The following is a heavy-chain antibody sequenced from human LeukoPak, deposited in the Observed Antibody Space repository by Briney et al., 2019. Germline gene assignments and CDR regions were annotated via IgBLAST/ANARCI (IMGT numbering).Heavy chain of an antibody. D-gene: IGHD3-16*02. CDR1: GGTFSSYA. J-gene: IGHJ4*02. CDR2: IIPIFGTA. Sequence: SVKVSCKASGGTFSSYAISWVRQAPGQGLEWMGGIIPIFGTANYAQKFQGRVTITADESTSTACMELSSLRSEDTAVYYCARTTYVWGSYRSEGFDYWGQGTLVTVSS. V-gene: IGHV1-69*13. CDR3: ARTTYVWGSYRSEGFDY.